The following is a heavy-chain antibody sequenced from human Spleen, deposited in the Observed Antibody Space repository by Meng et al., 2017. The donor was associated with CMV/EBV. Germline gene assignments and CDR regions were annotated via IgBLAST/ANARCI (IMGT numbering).Heavy chain of an antibody. Sequence: GESLKISCTASGFTFSSYSMNWVRQAPGKGLEWVSYISSSSSTIYYADSVKGRFTISRDNAKKSLYLQMNSLRAEDTALYYCARGLSSSGSYYYSMDVWGQGTTVTVSS. CDR1: GFTFSSYS. CDR3: ARGLSSSGSYYYSMDV. D-gene: IGHD6-6*01. V-gene: IGHV3-48*04. J-gene: IGHJ6*02. CDR2: ISSSSSTI.